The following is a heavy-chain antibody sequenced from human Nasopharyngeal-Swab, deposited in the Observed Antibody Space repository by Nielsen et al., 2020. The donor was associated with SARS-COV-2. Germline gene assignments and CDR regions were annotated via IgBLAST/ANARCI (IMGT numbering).Heavy chain of an antibody. V-gene: IGHV3-23*01. D-gene: IGHD4-23*01. Sequence: GGSLRLSCAASGLTFSNYAMSWVRQAPGKGLEWITSIIASGDSTYYAASVKGRFTISRDNSKSTLYLQMNSLRAEDTAVYYCARERGNSLDYWGQGTLVTVSS. CDR1: GLTFSNYA. J-gene: IGHJ4*02. CDR3: ARERGNSLDY. CDR2: IIASGDST.